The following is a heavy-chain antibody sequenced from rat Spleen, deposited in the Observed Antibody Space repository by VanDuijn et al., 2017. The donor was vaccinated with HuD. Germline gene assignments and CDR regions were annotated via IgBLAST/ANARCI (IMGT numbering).Heavy chain of an antibody. Sequence: EVQLVESDGGLVQPGRSLKLSCAASGFTFSDYYMAWVRQAPTKGLEWVAPITNTGGSTYYTDSVKGRFTISRDKAKSTLYLQMHSLRSEDTTTYYGERHPPYNYGTVGDYWGQGVMVTVSS. CDR3: ERHPPYNYGTVGDY. V-gene: IGHV5-25*01. CDR1: GFTFSDYY. D-gene: IGHD1-11*01. J-gene: IGHJ2*01. CDR2: ITNTGGST.